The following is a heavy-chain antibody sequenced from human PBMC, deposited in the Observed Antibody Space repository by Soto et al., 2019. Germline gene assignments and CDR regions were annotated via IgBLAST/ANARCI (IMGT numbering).Heavy chain of an antibody. V-gene: IGHV1-3*01. J-gene: IGHJ5*02. CDR3: ARDVGIIMGRGEFDP. Sequence: QVQLVQSGAEVKKPGASVKVSCKASGYTFTSYAMHWVRQAPGQRLEWMGWINAGNGNTKYSQKFQGRVTITRDTDARTANKQLSSLRSEETAVYYSARDVGIIMGRGEFDPWGQGTLVTVSS. CDR1: GYTFTSYA. D-gene: IGHD3-10*01. CDR2: INAGNGNT.